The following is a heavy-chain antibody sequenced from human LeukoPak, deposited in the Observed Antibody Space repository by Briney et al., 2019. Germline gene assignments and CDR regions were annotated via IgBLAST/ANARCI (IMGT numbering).Heavy chain of an antibody. J-gene: IGHJ4*02. V-gene: IGHV3-7*03. CDR3: ARDEAASLDGDYYYDSSGYFDY. CDR2: IKQDGSEK. Sequence: GGSLRLSCAASGFTFSSYWMSWVRQAPGKGLEWVANIKQDGSEKYYVDSVKGRFTISRDNAKNSLYLQMNSLRAEDTAVYYCARDEAASLDGDYYYDSSGYFDYWGQGTLVTVSS. CDR1: GFTFSSYW. D-gene: IGHD3-22*01.